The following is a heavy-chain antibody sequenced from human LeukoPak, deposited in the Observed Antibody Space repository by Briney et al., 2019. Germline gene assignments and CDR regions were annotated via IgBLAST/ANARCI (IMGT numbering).Heavy chain of an antibody. D-gene: IGHD1-1*01. CDR1: GFIFSSSG. CDR2: ISYDGSEK. Sequence: GGSLRLSCTVSGFIFSSSGIHWVRQAPGKGLVWVAGISYDGSEKYYAEYVKGRFTISRDNSKNTLYLQMNSLRAEDTAVYYCAKDTTGNAYYSDYWGQGTLVTVSS. J-gene: IGHJ4*02. CDR3: AKDTTGNAYYSDY. V-gene: IGHV3-30*18.